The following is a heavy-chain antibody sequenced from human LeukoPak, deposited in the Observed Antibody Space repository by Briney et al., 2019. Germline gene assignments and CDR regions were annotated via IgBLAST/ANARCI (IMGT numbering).Heavy chain of an antibody. CDR3: ARDGEEYRSPRGAFDI. CDR2: IIPILGIA. J-gene: IGHJ3*02. D-gene: IGHD6-6*01. Sequence: ASVKVSCKASGGTFSSYAISWVRQAPGQGLEWMGRIIPILGIANYAQKFQGRVTITADESTSTAYMELSSLRSEDTAVYYCARDGEEYRSPRGAFDIWGQGTMVNVSS. V-gene: IGHV1-69*04. CDR1: GGTFSSYA.